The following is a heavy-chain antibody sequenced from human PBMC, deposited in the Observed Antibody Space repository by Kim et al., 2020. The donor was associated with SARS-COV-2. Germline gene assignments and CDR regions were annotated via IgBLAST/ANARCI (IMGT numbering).Heavy chain of an antibody. D-gene: IGHD3-3*01. V-gene: IGHV4-59*08. J-gene: IGHJ3*01. CDR3: ARHQSFPIFVVVITPGAF. Sequence: SETLSLTCTVSGGSISSYYWSWIRQPPGKGLEWIGYIYYSGSTNYNPSLKSRVTISVDTSKNQFSLKLSSVTAADTAVYSCARHQSFPIFVVVITPGAF. CDR2: IYYSGST. CDR1: GGSISSYY.